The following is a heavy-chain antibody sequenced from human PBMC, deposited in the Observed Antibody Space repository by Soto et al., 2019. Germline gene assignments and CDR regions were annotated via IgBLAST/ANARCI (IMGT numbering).Heavy chain of an antibody. J-gene: IGHJ4*02. Sequence: QVQLRESGPGLVKPSQTLSLTCTVSGGGSISSGAYYWSLVRQHPGKGLEWIGYIFYNGRAYYDPSLKSRATISRDTSKNQFSMKLSSVTAADTAVYYCASESGDYGFDYWGQGTLVTVSS. V-gene: IGHV4-31*03. CDR1: GGGSISSGAYY. CDR3: ASESGDYGFDY. D-gene: IGHD4-17*01. CDR2: IFYNGRA.